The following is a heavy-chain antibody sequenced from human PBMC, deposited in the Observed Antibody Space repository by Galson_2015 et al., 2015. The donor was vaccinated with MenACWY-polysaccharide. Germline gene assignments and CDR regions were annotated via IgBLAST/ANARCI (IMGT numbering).Heavy chain of an antibody. J-gene: IGHJ3*02. CDR3: ARGRTSGTTCAACDN. Sequence: SLRLSCAASGFTFSSYCMNWVRQAPGRGLEWVSYISSNSSYIYYADSVKGQFTISRDNAKNSVYLQMNSLSPEDTAVYYCARGRTSGTTCAACDNWGQGTMVTVSS. D-gene: IGHD1/OR15-1a*01. CDR2: ISSNSSYI. V-gene: IGHV3-21*05. CDR1: GFTFSSYC.